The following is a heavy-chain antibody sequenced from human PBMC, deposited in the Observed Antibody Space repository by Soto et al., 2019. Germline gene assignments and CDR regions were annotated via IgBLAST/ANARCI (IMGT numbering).Heavy chain of an antibody. CDR3: ARDGVGATTFFGYFDY. V-gene: IGHV3-33*01. Sequence: QVQLVESGGGVVQPGRSLRLSCAASGFTFSGYGMHWVRQAPGRGLEWVAITRHDGSNTYYADSVRGRFTISRDNSKKTLYLQMDSLRTEDTAVYYCARDGVGATTFFGYFDYWGQGTLVTFSS. J-gene: IGHJ4*02. CDR2: TRHDGSNT. CDR1: GFTFSGYG. D-gene: IGHD1-26*01.